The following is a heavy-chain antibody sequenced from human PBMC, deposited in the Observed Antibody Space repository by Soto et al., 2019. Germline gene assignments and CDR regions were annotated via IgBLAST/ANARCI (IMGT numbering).Heavy chain of an antibody. CDR3: ARHGGSGPTRDYFSY. D-gene: IGHD2-15*01. CDR1: GGSINNGDYY. J-gene: IGHJ4*02. Sequence: PSETLSLTCTVSGGSINNGDYYWTWIRQHPGKGLGWIGFLHDSGSTYYNSSLKSRATISVDTSKNHFSLQLTSVTAADTAMYYCARHGGSGPTRDYFSYWGQGSLVTVSS. CDR2: LHDSGST. V-gene: IGHV4-31*03.